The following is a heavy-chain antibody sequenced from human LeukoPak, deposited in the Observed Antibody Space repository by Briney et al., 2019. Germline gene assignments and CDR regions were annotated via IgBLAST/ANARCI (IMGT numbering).Heavy chain of an antibody. D-gene: IGHD2-15*01. CDR2: VSYMGTT. CDR1: GGSLKYYY. CDR3: ARSYCNGRGCYDY. V-gene: IGHV4-59*12. Sequence: SETLSLTCTISGGSLKYYYWNWIRQPPGKGPEWIGYVSYMGTTNSNPSLRSRVTISIDPSKNQFSLKLTSVTAADTAMYYCARSYCNGRGCYDYWGQGTLVTVSS. J-gene: IGHJ4*02.